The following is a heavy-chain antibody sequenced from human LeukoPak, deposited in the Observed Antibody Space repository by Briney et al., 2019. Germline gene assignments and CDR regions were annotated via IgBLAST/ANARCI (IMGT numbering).Heavy chain of an antibody. J-gene: IGHJ4*02. CDR1: GFTFSSYA. D-gene: IGHD1-26*01. V-gene: IGHV3-23*01. CDR3: TTHEWEPNFDY. Sequence: PGGSLRLSCAASGFTFSSYAMTWVRQASGEGLEWVSAISGGGDSTYHADSVKGRFTISRDNSKNTLYLQMNSLKTEDTAVYYCTTHEWEPNFDYWGQGTLVTVSS. CDR2: ISGGGDST.